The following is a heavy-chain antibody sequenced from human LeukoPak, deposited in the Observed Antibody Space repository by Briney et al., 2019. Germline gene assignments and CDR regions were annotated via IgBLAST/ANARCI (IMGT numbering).Heavy chain of an antibody. D-gene: IGHD3-3*01. CDR3: AKEFSLDYDFWSGYFDFDY. CDR1: GFTFGSYG. CDR2: IRYDGSNK. Sequence: GGSLRLSCAASGFTFGSYGMHWVRQAPGKGLEWVAFIRYDGSNKYYADSVKGRFTISRDNCKNTLYLQMNSLRAEDTAVYYCAKEFSLDYDFWSGYFDFDYWGQGTLVTVSS. V-gene: IGHV3-30*02. J-gene: IGHJ4*02.